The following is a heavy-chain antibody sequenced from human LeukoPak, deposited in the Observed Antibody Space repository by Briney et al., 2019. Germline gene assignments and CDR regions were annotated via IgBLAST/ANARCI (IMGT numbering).Heavy chain of an antibody. V-gene: IGHV1-69*13. CDR2: IIPMFGTP. CDR1: GVIFSSYA. J-gene: IGHJ3*02. CDR3: ARDGDTAMISFYDI. Sequence: ASVKVSCKASGVIFSSYAITWVRQAPGQGLEWMGGIIPMFGTPNYAQKFQGRVTITADESTNTAYMEQSSLTYEDTAMYYCARDGDTAMISFYDIWGQGTKVTVSS. D-gene: IGHD5-18*01.